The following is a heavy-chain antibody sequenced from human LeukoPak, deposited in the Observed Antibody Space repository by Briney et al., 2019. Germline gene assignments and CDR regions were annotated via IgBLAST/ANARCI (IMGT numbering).Heavy chain of an antibody. D-gene: IGHD4-17*01. CDR3: ARQPHVPHQHDYGDYGVRFYYYYGMDV. CDR2: IYPGDSDT. V-gene: IGHV5-51*07. CDR1: GYSFTSYW. J-gene: IGHJ6*02. Sequence: GESLKISCKGSGYSFTSYWIGWVHQMPGKGLEWMGIIYPGDSDTRYSPSFQGQVTISADKSISTAYLQWSSLKASDTAMYYCARQPHVPHQHDYGDYGVRFYYYYGMDVWGQGTTVTVSS.